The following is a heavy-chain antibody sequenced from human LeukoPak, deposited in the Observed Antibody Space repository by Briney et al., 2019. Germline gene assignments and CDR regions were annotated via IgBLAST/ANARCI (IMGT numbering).Heavy chain of an antibody. CDR2: VSYSGNT. Sequence: PSETLSLTCIVSGDSITSYYWTWIRQPPGKGLEWIGFVSYSGNTNYNPSLKSRVTISLDTSRNQFSLKLNSVTAADTAVYYCARGVGSGSTDDWGQGTLVTVFS. V-gene: IGHV4-59*01. CDR1: GDSITSYY. J-gene: IGHJ4*02. D-gene: IGHD3-22*01. CDR3: ARGVGSGSTDD.